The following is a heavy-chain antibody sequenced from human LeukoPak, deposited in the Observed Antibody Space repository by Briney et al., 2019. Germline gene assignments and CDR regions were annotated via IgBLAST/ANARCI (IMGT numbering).Heavy chain of an antibody. J-gene: IGHJ6*03. CDR3: ARTLNCYYYYMDV. CDR2: ISYSGST. Sequence: SETLSLTCTVSGGSMSSSCWNWIRQPPGKGLEWIAYISYSGSTDYNPSLKSRVTISVDTSKNQFSLKLRSVTAADTALYYCARTLNCYYYYMDVWGKGTTVTVSS. CDR1: GGSMSSSC. V-gene: IGHV4-59*01.